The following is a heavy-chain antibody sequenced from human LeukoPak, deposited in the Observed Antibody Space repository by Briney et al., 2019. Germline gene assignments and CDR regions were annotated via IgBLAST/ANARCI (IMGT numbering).Heavy chain of an antibody. D-gene: IGHD4-17*01. CDR3: AREGNYGDLYFDY. V-gene: IGHV4-59*01. Sequence: SETLSLTCTVSGGSISSYYWSWIRQPPGKGLEWIGYIYYSGSTNYNPSLKSRVTISVDTSKNQFSLKLSSVTAADTAVYYCAREGNYGDLYFDYWGQGTLVTVPS. CDR2: IYYSGST. J-gene: IGHJ4*02. CDR1: GGSISSYY.